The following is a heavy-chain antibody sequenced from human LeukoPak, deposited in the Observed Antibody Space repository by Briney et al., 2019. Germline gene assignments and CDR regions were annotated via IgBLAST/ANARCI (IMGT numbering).Heavy chain of an antibody. CDR1: GGTFSSYA. V-gene: IGHV1-2*02. Sequence: GSSVKVSCKASGGTFSSYAISWVRQAPGQGLEWMGWINPNSGGTNYAQKFQGRVTMTRDTSISTAYMELSRLRSDDTAVYYCARDSMVRGVIIRVGYWGQGTLVTVSS. CDR2: INPNSGGT. J-gene: IGHJ4*02. D-gene: IGHD3-10*01. CDR3: ARDSMVRGVIIRVGY.